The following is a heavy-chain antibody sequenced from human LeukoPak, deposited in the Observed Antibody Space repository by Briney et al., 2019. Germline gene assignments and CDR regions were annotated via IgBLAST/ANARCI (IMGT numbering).Heavy chain of an antibody. CDR3: ASAFLGYSGSYYSSAFDI. V-gene: IGHV1-69*13. CDR2: IIPIFGTA. CDR1: GGTFSSYA. D-gene: IGHD1-26*01. J-gene: IGHJ3*02. Sequence: SVKVSCKASGGTFSSYAISWVRQAPGQGLEWMGGIIPIFGTANYAQKFQGRVTITADESTSTAYMELSSLRSEDTAVYYCASAFLGYSGSYYSSAFDIWGQGTMVAVSS.